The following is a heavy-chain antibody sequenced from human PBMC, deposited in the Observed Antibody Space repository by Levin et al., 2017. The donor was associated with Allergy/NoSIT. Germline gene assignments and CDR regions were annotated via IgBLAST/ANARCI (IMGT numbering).Heavy chain of an antibody. J-gene: IGHJ3*02. Sequence: MSSETLSLTCIVSGYSISSGYYWGWIRQPPGKGLEWIANIYHSGSTYYNPSLKSRVTISVDTSHNHVSLRLRSVTAADTAIYYCARVSYYDSSGRYSAAFDIWGQGTMVTVSS. CDR3: ARVSYYDSSGRYSAAFDI. V-gene: IGHV4-38-2*02. CDR2: IYHSGST. D-gene: IGHD3-22*01. CDR1: GYSISSGYY.